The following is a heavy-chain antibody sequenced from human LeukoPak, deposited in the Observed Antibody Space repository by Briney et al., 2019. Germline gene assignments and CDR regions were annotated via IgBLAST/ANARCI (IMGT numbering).Heavy chain of an antibody. CDR2: IYYSGST. D-gene: IGHD6-19*01. CDR1: GGSIRSGGYY. J-gene: IGHJ4*02. V-gene: IGHV4-31*03. Sequence: SETLSLTCTVSGGSIRSGGYYWSWIRQHPGKGLEWIGYIYYSGSTYYNPSLKSRVTISVDTSKNQFSLKLSSVTAADTAVYYCAREGRSYSSGWYCDYWGQGTLVTVPS. CDR3: AREGRSYSSGWYCDY.